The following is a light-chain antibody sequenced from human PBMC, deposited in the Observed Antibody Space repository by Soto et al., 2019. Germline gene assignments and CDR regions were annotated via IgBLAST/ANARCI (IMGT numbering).Light chain of an antibody. J-gene: IGKJ2*01. CDR2: AAA. CDR3: QHSYSSTHA. Sequence: DIQMTQSPSSLSASIGDTITISCRASQNIERYLNWYPHKQLKAPQLLMFAAANLESGVPSRLRCSGSWRDYSRTMSSLQPEEFATYYCQHSYSSTHAVGQ. CDR1: QNIERY. V-gene: IGKV1-39*01.